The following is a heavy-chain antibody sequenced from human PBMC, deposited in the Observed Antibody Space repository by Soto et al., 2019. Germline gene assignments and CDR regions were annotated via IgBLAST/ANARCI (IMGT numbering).Heavy chain of an antibody. Sequence: QVQLVESGGGVVQPGRSLRLSCAASGFTFSSYGMHWVRQAPGKGLEWVAVISYDGSNKYYADSVKGRFTISRDNSKNTLYRQMNSLRAEDTAVYYCAKGADSSGYYNFDYWGQGTLVTVSS. D-gene: IGHD3-22*01. J-gene: IGHJ4*02. CDR3: AKGADSSGYYNFDY. V-gene: IGHV3-30*18. CDR2: ISYDGSNK. CDR1: GFTFSSYG.